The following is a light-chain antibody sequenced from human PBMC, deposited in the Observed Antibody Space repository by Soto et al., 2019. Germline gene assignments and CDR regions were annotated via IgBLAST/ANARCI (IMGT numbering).Light chain of an antibody. CDR2: EAY. J-gene: IGLJ1*01. CDR1: SSDVGGHNL. CDR3: CSYAGGTIVCV. V-gene: IGLV2-23*01. Sequence: QSALAQPASGSGSPGQSITISCTGTSSDVGGHNLLSWYQQRPRKAPKAIIYEAYRRPSGVSPRFSGSNSGNTASLTISGLQVEDEADYHCCSYAGGTIVCVFGTGTKGTVL.